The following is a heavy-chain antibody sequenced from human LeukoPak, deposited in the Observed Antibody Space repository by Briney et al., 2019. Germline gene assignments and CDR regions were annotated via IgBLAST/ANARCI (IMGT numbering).Heavy chain of an antibody. D-gene: IGHD6-13*01. Sequence: PSETLSLTCAVYGGSFSGYYWSWIRQPPGKGLEWIGEINHSGSTNYNPSLKSRVTISVDTSKNQFSLKLSSVTAADTAVYYCARDRVYSSSWSKRLNWFDPWGQGTLVTVSS. CDR1: GGSFSGYY. V-gene: IGHV4-34*01. J-gene: IGHJ5*02. CDR2: INHSGST. CDR3: ARDRVYSSSWSKRLNWFDP.